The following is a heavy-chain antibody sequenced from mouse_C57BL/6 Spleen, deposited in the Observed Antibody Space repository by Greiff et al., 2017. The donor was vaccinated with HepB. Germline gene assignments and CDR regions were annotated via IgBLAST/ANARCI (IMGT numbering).Heavy chain of an antibody. D-gene: IGHD2-4*01. V-gene: IGHV5-12*01. CDR3: ARSIYYDYDERGAMDY. Sequence: EVNLVESGGGLVQPGGSLKLSCAASGFTFSDYYMYWVRQTPEKRLEWVAYISNGGGSTYYPDTVKGRFTISRDNAKNTLYLQMSRLKSEDTAMYYCARSIYYDYDERGAMDYWGQGTSVTVSS. CDR2: ISNGGGST. CDR1: GFTFSDYY. J-gene: IGHJ4*01.